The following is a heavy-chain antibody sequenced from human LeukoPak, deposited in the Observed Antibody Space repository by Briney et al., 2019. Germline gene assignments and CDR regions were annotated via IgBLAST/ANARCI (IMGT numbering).Heavy chain of an antibody. Sequence: SETLSLTCTVSGGSISSYYWSWIRQPAGKGLECIWRIYTSGSTNYNPSLKSRVTMSVDTSKNQFSLKLSSVTAADTAVYYCARTRTIFGGGYYYYYGMDVWGQGTTVTVSS. V-gene: IGHV4-4*07. J-gene: IGHJ6*02. CDR3: ARTRTIFGGGYYYYYGMDV. CDR1: GGSISSYY. D-gene: IGHD3-3*01. CDR2: IYTSGST.